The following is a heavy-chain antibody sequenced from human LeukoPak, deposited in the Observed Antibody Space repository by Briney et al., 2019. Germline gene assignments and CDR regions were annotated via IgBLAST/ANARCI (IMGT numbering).Heavy chain of an antibody. J-gene: IGHJ6*02. CDR3: AKGMYSSGWYDYYYYGMDV. Sequence: GRSLRLSCAASGFTFDDYAMHWVRQAPGRGLEWVSGIGWNSGSIGYADSVKGRFTISRDNAKNSLYLQMNSLRAEDTALYYCAKGMYSSGWYDYYYYGMDVWGQGTTVTVSS. CDR1: GFTFDDYA. V-gene: IGHV3-9*01. D-gene: IGHD6-19*01. CDR2: IGWNSGSI.